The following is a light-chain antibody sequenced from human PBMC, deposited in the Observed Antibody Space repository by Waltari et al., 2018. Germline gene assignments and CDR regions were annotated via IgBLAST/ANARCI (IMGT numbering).Light chain of an antibody. CDR3: QQSYSTPYT. Sequence: IQMTQSPSSLSASGGDRVTITCRASQSISSYLNWYQQKLGKAPKLLMYAASSLQSGVPSRFSGSGSGTDFTLTISSLQPEDFATYYCQQSYSTPYTFGQGTKLEIK. V-gene: IGKV1-39*01. J-gene: IGKJ2*01. CDR2: AAS. CDR1: QSISSY.